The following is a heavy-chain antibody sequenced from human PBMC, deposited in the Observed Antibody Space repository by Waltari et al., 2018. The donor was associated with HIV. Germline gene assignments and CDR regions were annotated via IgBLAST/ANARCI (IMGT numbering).Heavy chain of an antibody. CDR2: VWFDENNK. J-gene: IGHJ3*01. CDR3: ARGTGPLSPLDL. Sequence: QEKLVESGGAVVQPGGSLRPSCVASGFECNPYNVHWVRQAPGKGLEWMAVVWFDENNKNYAESLKGRLAISRNNAKKTLYLQMNRLRVDDTAVYYCARGTGPLSPLDLWGQGTSVTVSS. CDR1: GFECNPYN. V-gene: IGHV3-33*01.